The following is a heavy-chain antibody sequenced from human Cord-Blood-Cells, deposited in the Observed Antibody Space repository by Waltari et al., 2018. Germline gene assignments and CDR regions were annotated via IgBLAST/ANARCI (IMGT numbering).Heavy chain of an antibody. V-gene: IGHV1-24*01. CDR1: GYTLTALS. CDR3: ATWLGDSSGYSLDY. Sequence: QVQLVQSGAEVKKPGASVKVSCKVSGYTLTALSMHWVRQVPGKGLEWMGGFDPEDGETIYAQKFQGRVTMTEDTSTDTAYMELSSLRSEDTAVYYCATWLGDSSGYSLDYWGQGTLVTVSS. J-gene: IGHJ4*02. CDR2: FDPEDGET. D-gene: IGHD3-22*01.